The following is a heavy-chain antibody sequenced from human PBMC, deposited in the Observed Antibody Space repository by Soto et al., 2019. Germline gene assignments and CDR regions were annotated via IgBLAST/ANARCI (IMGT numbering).Heavy chain of an antibody. J-gene: IGHJ6*02. CDR3: AIDWLRNAGMDV. CDR1: GFTFSSYE. Sequence: GSRSLSCAASGFTFSSYEMNWVRQAPGKGLEWVSYISSSGSTIYYADSEKGRFTISRDNAKNSLYLQMNSLRAEDTAVYYGAIDWLRNAGMDVWGPGTTVTLSS. D-gene: IGHD5-12*01. V-gene: IGHV3-48*03. CDR2: ISSSGSTI.